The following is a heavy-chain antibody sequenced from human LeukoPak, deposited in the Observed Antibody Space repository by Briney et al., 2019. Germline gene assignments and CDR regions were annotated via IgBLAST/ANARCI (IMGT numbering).Heavy chain of an antibody. Sequence: GGSLRLSCAASGFTFSSYAMSWVRQAPGKGLEWVSAISGSGGSTYYADSVKGRFTISRDNSKNTLYLQMNSLRAEDTAVYYCAKDRGYNFHYYYYMDVWGKGTTVTISS. V-gene: IGHV3-23*01. CDR1: GFTFSSYA. CDR3: AKDRGYNFHYYYYMDV. J-gene: IGHJ6*03. CDR2: ISGSGGST. D-gene: IGHD5-18*01.